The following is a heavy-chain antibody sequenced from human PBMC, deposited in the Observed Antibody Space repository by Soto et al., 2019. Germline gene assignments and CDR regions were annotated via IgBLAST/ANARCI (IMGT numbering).Heavy chain of an antibody. D-gene: IGHD4-17*01. J-gene: IGHJ4*02. Sequence: QVQLKESGPGVVKPSQTLSLTCTVSGDSISRDDYYWSWIRKPPGKGLEWIGYISYSGTTSYNPSVKSRVLFSVDTAKKKFSLKLTSLTAADTSVYYCDRSHDYSVYGFDCWGQGTQVTVSS. CDR1: GDSISRDDYY. CDR3: DRSHDYSVYGFDC. CDR2: ISYSGTT. V-gene: IGHV4-30-4*01.